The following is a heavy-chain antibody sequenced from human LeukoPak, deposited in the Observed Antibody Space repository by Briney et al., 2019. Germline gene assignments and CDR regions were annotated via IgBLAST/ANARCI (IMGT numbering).Heavy chain of an antibody. CDR2: SSISSDTI. D-gene: IGHD3-10*01. J-gene: IGHJ5*02. Sequence: PGGSLRLSCAASGVTLSSYSMNCGRQAPAKGLELVSYSSISSDTIYYADSVKGRFTISRDNAKNSLYLLMNSLRDDDTAVYYCARGPPMFTPWGQGTLVTVSS. CDR1: GVTLSSYS. CDR3: ARGPPMFTP. V-gene: IGHV3-48*02.